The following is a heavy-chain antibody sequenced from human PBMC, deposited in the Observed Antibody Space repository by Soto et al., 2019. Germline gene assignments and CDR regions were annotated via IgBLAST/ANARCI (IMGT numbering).Heavy chain of an antibody. J-gene: IGHJ4*02. CDR1: GFTFSNAW. Sequence: EVQLVESGGGLVKPGGSLRLSCAASGFTFSNAWMSWVRQAPGKGLEWVGRIKSKTDGGTTDYAAPVKGRFTISRDDSKNPLYLQMNSLKTEDTAVYYCTKDHLGGGDRYYDFWSGYYQFDYWGQGTLVTVSS. CDR3: TKDHLGGGDRYYDFWSGYYQFDY. V-gene: IGHV3-15*01. D-gene: IGHD3-3*01. CDR2: IKSKTDGGTT.